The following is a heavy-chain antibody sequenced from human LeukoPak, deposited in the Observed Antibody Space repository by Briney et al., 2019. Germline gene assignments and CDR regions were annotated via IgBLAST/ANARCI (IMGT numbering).Heavy chain of an antibody. Sequence: SETLSLTCTVSGGSISSTSYYWGWIRQPPGKGLEWIGEINHSGSTNYNPSLKSRVTISVDTSKNQFSLKLSSVTAADTAVYYCARGYGSGSSPDFDYWGQGTLVTVSS. V-gene: IGHV4-39*07. CDR1: GGSISSTSYY. CDR2: INHSGST. D-gene: IGHD3-10*01. J-gene: IGHJ4*02. CDR3: ARGYGSGSSPDFDY.